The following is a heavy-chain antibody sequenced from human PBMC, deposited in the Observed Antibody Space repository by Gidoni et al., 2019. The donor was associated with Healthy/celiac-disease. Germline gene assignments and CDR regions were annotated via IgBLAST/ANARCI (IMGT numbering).Heavy chain of an antibody. CDR1: GFTFGSYA. J-gene: IGHJ4*02. CDR3: ARSPSGSASYYFDY. D-gene: IGHD1-26*01. Sequence: EVPMLESGGGLVQTGGSLRLSCSASGFTFGSYAMSWVRQAPGKGLEWVSAISGSGGSTYYADSVKGRFTISRDNSKNTLYLQMNSLRAEDTAVYYCARSPSGSASYYFDYWGQGTLVTVSS. CDR2: ISGSGGST. V-gene: IGHV3-23*01.